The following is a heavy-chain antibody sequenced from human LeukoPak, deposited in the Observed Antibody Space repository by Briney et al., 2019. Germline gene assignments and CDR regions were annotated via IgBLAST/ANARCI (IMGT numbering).Heavy chain of an antibody. D-gene: IGHD3-16*01. CDR1: GGSISSYY. CDR2: IYTSGST. V-gene: IGHV4-4*09. Sequence: SETLSLTCTVSGGSISSYYWSWIRQPPGKGLEWIGYIYTSGSTNYNPFLKSRVTISVDTSKNQFSLKLSSVTAADTAVYYCARLRLAPETSYYYYYMDVWGKGTTVTVSS. CDR3: ARLRLAPETSYYYYYMDV. J-gene: IGHJ6*03.